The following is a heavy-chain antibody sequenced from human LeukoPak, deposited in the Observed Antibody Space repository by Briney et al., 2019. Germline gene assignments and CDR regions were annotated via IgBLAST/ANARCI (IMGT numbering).Heavy chain of an antibody. CDR3: ARAYCSGGSCYSFDY. Sequence: ASVKVSCKASGYTFTGYYMHWVRQAPGQGLEWMGWITPNSGVTNYAQKFQGWVTMTRDTSISTAYMELNRLTSDDTAMYCCARAYCSGGSCYSFDYWGQGTLVTVSS. CDR2: ITPNSGVT. J-gene: IGHJ4*02. CDR1: GYTFTGYY. V-gene: IGHV1-2*04. D-gene: IGHD2-15*01.